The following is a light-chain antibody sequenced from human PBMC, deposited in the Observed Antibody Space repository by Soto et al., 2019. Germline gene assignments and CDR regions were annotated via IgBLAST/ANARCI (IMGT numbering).Light chain of an antibody. CDR3: QQFGGSPPVT. J-gene: IGKJ4*01. CDR1: QSVSNNY. CDR2: GPS. V-gene: IGKV3-20*01. Sequence: EIVLTQSPGTLSLSPGERATLSCRASQSVSNNYLAWYQQKPGQAPKLLIYGPSSRATGIPDRFSGSGSGTDFTLTISRLETEDFAVYYCQQFGGSPPVTFGGGTKVEI.